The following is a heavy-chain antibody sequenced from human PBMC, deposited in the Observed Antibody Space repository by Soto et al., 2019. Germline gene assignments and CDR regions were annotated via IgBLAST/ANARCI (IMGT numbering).Heavy chain of an antibody. CDR1: GFTFNAYA. V-gene: IGHV3-23*01. CDR2: IGGSGGNR. J-gene: IGHJ4*02. D-gene: IGHD4-4*01. CDR3: ARVASDYSNSVDH. Sequence: EVQLLESGGGLVQQGGSLRLSCAASGFTFNAYAMTWVRQAPGKGLEWVSAIGGSGGNRYYAASVRGRFTISRDNSKDTVDLQMNSLRVEDTAVYYCARVASDYSNSVDHWGQGILVSVSS.